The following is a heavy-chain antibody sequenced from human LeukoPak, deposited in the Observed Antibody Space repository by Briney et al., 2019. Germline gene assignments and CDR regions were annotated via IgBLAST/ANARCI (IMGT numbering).Heavy chain of an antibody. CDR2: IYYSGST. D-gene: IGHD6-13*01. J-gene: IGHJ4*02. V-gene: IGHV4-59*08. CDR3: ARHGRGGYSSSWYYFDY. CDR1: GGSISSYY. Sequence: SETLSPTCTVSGGSISSYYWSWIRQPPGKGLEWIGYIYYSGSTNYNPSLKSRVTISVDTSKNQSSLKLSSVTAADMAVYYCARHGRGGYSSSWYYFDYWGQGTLVTVSS.